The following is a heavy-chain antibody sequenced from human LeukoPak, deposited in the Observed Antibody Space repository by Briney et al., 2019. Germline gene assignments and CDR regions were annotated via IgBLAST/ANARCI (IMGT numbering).Heavy chain of an antibody. CDR3: ARDRERYFDWLLYPPALAFDI. J-gene: IGHJ3*02. CDR1: GFTFSSYS. D-gene: IGHD3-9*01. Sequence: GGSLRLSCAASGFTFSSYSMNWVRQAPGKGLEWVSSISSSSSYIYYADSVKGRFTISRDNAKNSLYLQMNSLRAEDTAVYYCARDRERYFDWLLYPPALAFDIWGQGTMVTVSS. V-gene: IGHV3-21*01. CDR2: ISSSSSYI.